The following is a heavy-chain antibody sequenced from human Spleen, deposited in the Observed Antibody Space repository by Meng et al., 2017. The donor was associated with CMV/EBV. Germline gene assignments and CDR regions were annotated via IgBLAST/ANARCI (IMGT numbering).Heavy chain of an antibody. V-gene: IGHV3-33*01. D-gene: IGHD3-10*01. J-gene: IGHJ6*02. CDR3: ARDNRIYGSGSYYNYGMDV. Sequence: GESLKISCAASGFTFSSYGMHWVRQAPGKGLEWVAVIWYDGSNKYYADSVKGRFTISRDNSKNTLYLQMNSLRAEDTAVYYCARDNRIYGSGSYYNYGMDVWGQGTTVTVSS. CDR1: GFTFSSYG. CDR2: IWYDGSNK.